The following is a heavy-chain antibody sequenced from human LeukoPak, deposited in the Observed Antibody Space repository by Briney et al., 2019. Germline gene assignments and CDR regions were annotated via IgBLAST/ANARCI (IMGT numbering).Heavy chain of an antibody. V-gene: IGHV3-30*02. D-gene: IGHD6-19*01. CDR3: ANTMYSSAWSPFDY. J-gene: IGHJ4*02. CDR2: IQYDGNKR. Sequence: GGSLRLSCAASTFTFSSYGMHWVRQAPGKGLEWVAFIQYDGNKRYYADSVKGRFTISRGNSKNTLYLQMNSLRPEDTALYYCANTMYSSAWSPFDYWGRGTLVTVSS. CDR1: TFTFSSYG.